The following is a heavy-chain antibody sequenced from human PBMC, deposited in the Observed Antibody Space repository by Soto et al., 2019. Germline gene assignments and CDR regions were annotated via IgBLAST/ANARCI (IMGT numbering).Heavy chain of an antibody. CDR1: GGYISSSSYY. CDR3: ARPSYFDFWSGFDY. D-gene: IGHD3-3*01. Sequence: PSETLSVTCTVSGGYISSSSYYWGWISKPPGKGLEWIGSIYYSGSTYYNPSLKSRVTISVDTSKNQLSLKLSSVTAADTAVYYCARPSYFDFWSGFDYWGQGTLVTVSS. CDR2: IYYSGST. V-gene: IGHV4-39*01. J-gene: IGHJ4*02.